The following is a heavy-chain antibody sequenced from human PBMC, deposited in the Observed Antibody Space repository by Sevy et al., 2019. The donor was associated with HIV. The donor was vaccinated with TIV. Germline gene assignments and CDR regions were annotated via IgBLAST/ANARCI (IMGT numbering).Heavy chain of an antibody. CDR2: IYAGDSDT. V-gene: IGHV5-51*01. CDR3: ARSSGDFLPPYYFQYYGMDV. Sequence: GESLKISCKTSGFTFTDYWIGWVRQMPGKGLEWMGIIYAGDSDTRYSPSFRGQVTISADKSTSTAYLQWSSLKASDTAMYYCARSSGDFLPPYYFQYYGMDVWGQGTTVTVSS. CDR1: GFTFTDYW. D-gene: IGHD3-22*01. J-gene: IGHJ6*02.